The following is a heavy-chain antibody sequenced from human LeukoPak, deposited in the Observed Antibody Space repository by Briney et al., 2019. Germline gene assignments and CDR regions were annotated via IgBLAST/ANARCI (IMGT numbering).Heavy chain of an antibody. J-gene: IGHJ5*02. CDR1: GFTFSSYA. Sequence: GGSLRLSCAASGFTFSSYAMNWVRQAPGKGLEWVSAISGSGGSTYYADSVKGRFTISRDNSKNTLYLQMNSLRAEDTAVYYCAKAIGYSSGWFRLVEDRNSFDPWGQGTLVTVSS. CDR3: AKAIGYSSGWFRLVEDRNSFDP. CDR2: ISGSGGST. D-gene: IGHD6-19*01. V-gene: IGHV3-23*01.